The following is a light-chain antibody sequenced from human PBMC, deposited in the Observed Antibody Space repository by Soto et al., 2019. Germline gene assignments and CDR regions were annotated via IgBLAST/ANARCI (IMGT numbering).Light chain of an antibody. V-gene: IGLV1-44*01. CDR3: AAWDDTLSVWV. J-gene: IGLJ3*02. Sequence: QSVLTQPPSTSGTPGQRVTISCSGSRSNIGRSTVNWYQQLPGTAPKVLVYSTNQRPSGVPDRFSGSKSGTSASLAISGLQSEDEADYHCAAWDDTLSVWVFGGGTKLTVL. CDR2: STN. CDR1: RSNIGRST.